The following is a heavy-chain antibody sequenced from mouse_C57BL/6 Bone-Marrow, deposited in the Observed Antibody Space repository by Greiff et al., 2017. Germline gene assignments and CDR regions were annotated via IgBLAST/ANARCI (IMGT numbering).Heavy chain of an antibody. CDR1: GFTFSSYG. CDR2: ISSGGSYT. V-gene: IGHV5-6*02. Sequence: EVKLVESGGDLVKPGGSLKLSCAASGFTFSSYGMSWVRQTPDKRLEWVATISSGGSYTYYPDSVKGRFTISSNNAKNPLYLQMSILKSEDTAMYYCARRLFDYWVQGTTLTGSS. CDR3: ARRLFDY. J-gene: IGHJ2*01.